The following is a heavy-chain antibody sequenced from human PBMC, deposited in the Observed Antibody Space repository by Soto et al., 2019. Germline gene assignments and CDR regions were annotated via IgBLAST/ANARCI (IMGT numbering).Heavy chain of an antibody. D-gene: IGHD6-13*01. Sequence: EVQLVESGGGLVQPGGSLRLSCTASGFTFRSYSMNWVRQAPGKGLEWVSYMSSSSDTIYYADSVKGRFTISRDNAKNSLYLQMNSLRVEDTAVYYCARGEVSSSWYPGYWGQGTLVTVSS. J-gene: IGHJ4*02. CDR3: ARGEVSSSWYPGY. CDR2: MSSSSDTI. V-gene: IGHV3-48*01. CDR1: GFTFRSYS.